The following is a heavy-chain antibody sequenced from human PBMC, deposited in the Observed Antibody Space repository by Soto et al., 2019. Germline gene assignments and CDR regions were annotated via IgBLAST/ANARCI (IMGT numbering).Heavy chain of an antibody. V-gene: IGHV1-8*01. CDR3: AREGSAAGTGWFDP. CDR2: MNPNSGNT. CDR1: GYTFTSYD. Sequence: QVQLVQSGAEVKKPGASVKVSCKASGYTFTSYDINWVRQATGQGLEWMGWMNPNSGNTGYAQKFXGXVXXTRNTSISTAYMELSSLRSEDTAVYYCAREGSAAGTGWFDPWGQGTLVTVSS. D-gene: IGHD6-13*01. J-gene: IGHJ5*02.